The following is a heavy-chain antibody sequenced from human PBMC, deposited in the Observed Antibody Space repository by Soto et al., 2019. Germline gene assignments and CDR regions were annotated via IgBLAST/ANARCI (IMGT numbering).Heavy chain of an antibody. Sequence: GGSLRLSCAASGFTFSSYGMHWVRQAPGKGLEWVAVISYDGSNKYYADSVKGRFTISRDNSKNTLYLQMNSLRAEDTAVYYCAKDRSGIAAAGVYYYYGMDVWGQGTTVTVSS. J-gene: IGHJ6*02. CDR3: AKDRSGIAAAGVYYYYGMDV. V-gene: IGHV3-30*18. CDR2: ISYDGSNK. D-gene: IGHD6-13*01. CDR1: GFTFSSYG.